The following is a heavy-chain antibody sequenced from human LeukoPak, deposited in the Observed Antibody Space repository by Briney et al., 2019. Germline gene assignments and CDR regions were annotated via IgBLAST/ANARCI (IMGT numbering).Heavy chain of an antibody. CDR1: GFTFSSYG. D-gene: IGHD3-10*01. Sequence: SGGSLRLSCAASGFTFSSYGMHWVRQAPGKGLEWVAFIRYDGSNKYYADSVKGRFTISRDNSKNTLYLQMNGLRAEDTAVYYCAKDLYPITMVRGVIINRSPPDYWGQGTLVTVSS. V-gene: IGHV3-30*02. J-gene: IGHJ4*02. CDR2: IRYDGSNK. CDR3: AKDLYPITMVRGVIINRSPPDY.